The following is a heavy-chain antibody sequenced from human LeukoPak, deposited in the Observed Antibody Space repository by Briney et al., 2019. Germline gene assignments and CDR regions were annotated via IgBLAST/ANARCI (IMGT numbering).Heavy chain of an antibody. V-gene: IGHV4-39*01. Sequence: KSSETLSLTCTVSGGSISSSSYYWGWIRQPPGKGLEWIGTMYYSGITYYNPSLKSRVTTSVDTSKNQFTLKVSSVTAADTAVYYCARLGGYKNQYYFDYWGQGTLVTVSS. CDR3: ARLGGYKNQYYFDY. J-gene: IGHJ4*02. D-gene: IGHD5-24*01. CDR2: MYYSGIT. CDR1: GGSISSSSYY.